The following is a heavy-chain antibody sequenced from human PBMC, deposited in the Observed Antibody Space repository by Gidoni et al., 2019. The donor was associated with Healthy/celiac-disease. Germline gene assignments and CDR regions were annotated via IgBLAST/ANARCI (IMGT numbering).Heavy chain of an antibody. V-gene: IGHV3-48*03. CDR1: GFTFSSYE. CDR2: ISSSGSTI. Sequence: EVQLVESGGGLVQPGGSLRLSCAASGFTFSSYEMNWVRQAPGKGLEWVSYISSSGSTIYYADPVKGRFTISRDNAKNSLYLQMNSLRAEDTAVYYCARGVPGGSWFDPWGQGTLVTVSS. D-gene: IGHD3-16*01. J-gene: IGHJ5*02. CDR3: ARGVPGGSWFDP.